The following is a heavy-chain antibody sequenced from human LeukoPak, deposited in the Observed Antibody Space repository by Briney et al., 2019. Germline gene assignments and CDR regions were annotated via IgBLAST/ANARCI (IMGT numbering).Heavy chain of an antibody. J-gene: IGHJ5*02. CDR1: GDSISSGDYY. V-gene: IGHV4-61*08. CDR3: ARHHFGTTYWLDP. D-gene: IGHD1-1*01. Sequence: SETLSLTCAVSGDSISSGDYYWSWIRQPPGKALEWIGYVYDSGSTNYNPSLKSRVTISVDTSKNQFSLKLTSVTAADTAVYYCARHHFGTTYWLDPWGQGTLVTVSS. CDR2: VYDSGST.